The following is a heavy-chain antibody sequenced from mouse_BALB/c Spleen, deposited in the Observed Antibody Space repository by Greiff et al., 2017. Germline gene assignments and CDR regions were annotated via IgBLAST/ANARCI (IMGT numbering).Heavy chain of an antibody. D-gene: IGHD4-1*01. CDR3: ARRLTGYYFDY. J-gene: IGHJ2*01. Sequence: VQLQQSGAELVRPGTSVKISCKASGYTFTNYWLGWVKQRPGHGLEWIGDIYPGGGYTNYNEKFKGKATLTADTSSSTAYMQLSSMTSEDSAVYFCARRLTGYYFDYWGQGTTHTVSS. CDR1: GYTFTNYW. V-gene: IGHV1-63*02. CDR2: IYPGGGYT.